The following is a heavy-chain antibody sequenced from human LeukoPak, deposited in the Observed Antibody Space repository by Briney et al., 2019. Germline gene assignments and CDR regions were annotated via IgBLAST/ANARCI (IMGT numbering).Heavy chain of an antibody. CDR1: GDTFSSNSAA. J-gene: IGHJ4*02. V-gene: IGHV6-1*01. Sequence: KTSQTLSLTCAVSGDTFSSNSAAWNWIRQSPSRGLEWMGRKYYRSKWYNDYALSVKSRITIRPHTYMNESALQLTSVPPDDSAMYYCARKTVAFDYWGQGTLVTVSS. D-gene: IGHD6-19*01. CDR2: KYYRSKWYN. CDR3: ARKTVAFDY.